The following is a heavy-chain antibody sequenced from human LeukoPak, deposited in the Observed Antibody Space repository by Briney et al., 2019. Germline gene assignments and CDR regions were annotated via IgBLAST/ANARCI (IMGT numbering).Heavy chain of an antibody. CDR3: ARGLRSGDFLTYYYYYMDV. CDR2: INPNSGGT. CDR1: GYTFTSYG. J-gene: IGHJ6*03. D-gene: IGHD3-3*01. V-gene: IGHV1-2*02. Sequence: GASVKVSCKASGYTFTSYGISWVRQAPGQGLEWMGWINPNSGGTNYAQKFQGRVTMTRDTSISTAYMELSRLRSDDTAVYYCARGLRSGDFLTYYYYYMDVWGKGTTVTVSS.